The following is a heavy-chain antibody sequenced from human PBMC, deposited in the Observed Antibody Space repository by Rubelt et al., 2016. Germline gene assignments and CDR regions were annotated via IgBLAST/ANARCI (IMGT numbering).Heavy chain of an antibody. D-gene: IGHD2-8*01. CDR1: GGSFSGYY. CDR3: AKLDTTGPDEY. J-gene: IGHJ4*02. Sequence: QVQLRQWGAGLLKPSETLSLTCAVYGGSFSGYYWSWIRQPPGKGLEWIGEINHSGKTNYNPSLKSRVTISVDTSKNQFSLNLSSVTAADTAFYYCAKLDTTGPDEYWGQGTLVTVSS. V-gene: IGHV4-34*01. CDR2: INHSGKT.